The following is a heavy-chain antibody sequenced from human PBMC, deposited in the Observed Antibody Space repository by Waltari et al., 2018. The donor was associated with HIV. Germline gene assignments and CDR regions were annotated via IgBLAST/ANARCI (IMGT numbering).Heavy chain of an antibody. J-gene: IGHJ3*01. Sequence: EVQLVESGGDLAQPGGSLRLSCAASGFTLTLHSMNGVRQAPGKGLGWVSDISSASTTIYYADSVKGRFNISRDNAKNSLYLQMNSLRDEDTAVYYWARDPGGADAFDFWGQGTMVTVSS. CDR3: ARDPGGADAFDF. D-gene: IGHD3-16*01. CDR2: ISSASTTI. CDR1: GFTLTLHS. V-gene: IGHV3-48*02.